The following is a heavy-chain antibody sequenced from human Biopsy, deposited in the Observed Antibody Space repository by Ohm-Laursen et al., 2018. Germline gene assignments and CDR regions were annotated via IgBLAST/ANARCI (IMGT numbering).Heavy chain of an antibody. Sequence: PSETLSLTWAVFGKTFSDYQWSWIRQPPGKGLERIGQINQAGTTNYNPSLKSRVSISADASKYEFSLRLTSVTAADTAVYLCGNEVHGRDCWGLGAQVTVSS. CDR2: INQAGTT. V-gene: IGHV4-34*08. CDR1: GKTFSDYQ. CDR3: GNEVHGRDC. D-gene: IGHD3/OR15-3a*01. J-gene: IGHJ4*02.